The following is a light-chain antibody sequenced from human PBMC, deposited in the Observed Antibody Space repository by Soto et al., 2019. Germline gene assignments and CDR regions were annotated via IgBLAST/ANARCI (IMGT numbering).Light chain of an antibody. V-gene: IGLV8-61*01. CDR2: NTN. Sequence: QTVVTQEPSFSVSPGRTVTLTCGLTSGSVSTSYYPSWYQQTPGQAPRTLIYNTNTRSSGVPDRVSGSILGNKAALTVTGAQADDESDYYCVLYMGSGLWVFGGGTKVTVL. CDR1: SGSVSTSYY. CDR3: VLYMGSGLWV. J-gene: IGLJ3*02.